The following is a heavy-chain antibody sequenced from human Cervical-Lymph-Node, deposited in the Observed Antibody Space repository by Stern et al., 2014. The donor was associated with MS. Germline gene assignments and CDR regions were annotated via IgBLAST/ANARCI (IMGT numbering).Heavy chain of an antibody. V-gene: IGHV1-2*06. CDR3: ASWISDGGATLDY. CDR2: IHPHSGGT. D-gene: IGHD4-23*01. J-gene: IGHJ4*02. CDR1: GYTFPDYY. Sequence: QVQLVQSGTEVKRPGASVKISCKASGYTFPDYYMHWVRQAPGQGLEWMGRIHPHSGGTNYAQKFQGRVTMTRDTSVNSAYMELSSLTSDDTAVYYCASWISDGGATLDYWGQGTQVIVSS.